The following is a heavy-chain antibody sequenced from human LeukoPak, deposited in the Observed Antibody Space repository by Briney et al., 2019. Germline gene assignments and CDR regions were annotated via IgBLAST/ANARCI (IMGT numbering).Heavy chain of an antibody. Sequence: GGSLRLSCAASGFTFSSYAMSWVRQAPGKGLEWVSGISWNSGSIGYADSVKGRFTISRDNAKNSLYLQMNSLRAEDTALYYCAKDFSSGWSYYYYGMDVWGQGTTVTVSS. CDR3: AKDFSSGWSYYYYGMDV. CDR1: GFTFSSYA. CDR2: ISWNSGSI. V-gene: IGHV3-9*01. D-gene: IGHD6-19*01. J-gene: IGHJ6*02.